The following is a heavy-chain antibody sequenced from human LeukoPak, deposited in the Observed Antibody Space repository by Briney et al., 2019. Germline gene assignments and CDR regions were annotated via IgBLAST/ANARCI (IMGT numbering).Heavy chain of an antibody. Sequence: SETLSLTCTVSGGSISSGDYYWSWIRQPPGKGLEWIGYIYYSGSTYYNPSLKSRVTILVDTSKNQFSLKLSSVTAADTAVYYCARARSAVVTTFDYWGQGTLVTVSS. J-gene: IGHJ4*02. CDR2: IYYSGST. D-gene: IGHD2-21*02. CDR1: GGSISSGDYY. V-gene: IGHV4-30-4*01. CDR3: ARARSAVVTTFDY.